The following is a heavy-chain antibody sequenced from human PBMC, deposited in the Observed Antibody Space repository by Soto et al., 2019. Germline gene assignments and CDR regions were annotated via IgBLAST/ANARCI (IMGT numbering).Heavy chain of an antibody. J-gene: IGHJ4*02. V-gene: IGHV3-48*02. Sequence: GGSLRLSCAASGFSFSSYSMNWVRQAPGKGLEGVSYISGGGGTTYYADSVKGRFTISRDNAKKSLYLQLSSLRDVDTAVYYCARDPMSGSQKLDFDYWGQGTLVTVAS. CDR2: ISGGGGTT. CDR1: GFSFSSYS. D-gene: IGHD1-26*01. CDR3: ARDPMSGSQKLDFDY.